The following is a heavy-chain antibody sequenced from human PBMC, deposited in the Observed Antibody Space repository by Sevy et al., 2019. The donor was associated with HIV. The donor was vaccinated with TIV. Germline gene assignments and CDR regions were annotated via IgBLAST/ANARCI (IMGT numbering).Heavy chain of an antibody. CDR2: VSSDGSEI. CDR1: GFTSSTYA. V-gene: IGHV3-30-3*01. CDR3: ARDQLGSIDY. Sequence: GGSLRLSCAVSGFTSSTYAMHWVRQAPGKGLECVAIVSSDGSEINYADSVKGRFTISRDNSRNTLYLQMNSLRTEDTALYYCARDQLGSIDYWGQGTLVTVSS. D-gene: IGHD7-27*01. J-gene: IGHJ4*02.